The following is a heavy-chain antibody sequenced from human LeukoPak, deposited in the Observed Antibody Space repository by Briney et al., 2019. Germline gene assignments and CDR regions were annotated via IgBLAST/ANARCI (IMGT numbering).Heavy chain of an antibody. J-gene: IGHJ4*02. Sequence: GRSLRLSCAASGFTFSSYAIHGLRQAPGKGLEWGAVISYDGSNKYYADSVKGRFTISSDNSKNTLYLQMNSLRAEDTAVYYCAKDQDYYDSSGYYDRTPADYWGQGTLVTVSS. V-gene: IGHV3-30*18. CDR2: ISYDGSNK. CDR1: GFTFSSYA. D-gene: IGHD3-22*01. CDR3: AKDQDYYDSSGYYDRTPADY.